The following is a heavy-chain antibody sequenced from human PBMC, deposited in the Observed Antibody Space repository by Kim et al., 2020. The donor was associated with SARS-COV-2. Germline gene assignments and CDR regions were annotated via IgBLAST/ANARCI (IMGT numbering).Heavy chain of an antibody. D-gene: IGHD3-10*01. Sequence: ASVKVSCKASGYTFTSYAMHWVRQAPGQRLEWMGWINAGNGNTKYSQKFPGRVTITRDTSASTAYMELSSLRSEDTAVYYCARVGAYYGSGSGLGYWGQGTLVTVSS. CDR3: ARVGAYYGSGSGLGY. J-gene: IGHJ4*02. CDR1: GYTFTSYA. CDR2: INAGNGNT. V-gene: IGHV1-3*01.